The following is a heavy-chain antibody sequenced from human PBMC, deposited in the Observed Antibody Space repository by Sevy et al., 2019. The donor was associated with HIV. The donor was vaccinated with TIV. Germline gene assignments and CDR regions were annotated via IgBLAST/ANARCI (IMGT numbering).Heavy chain of an antibody. J-gene: IGHJ4*02. CDR2: INQDGNVK. Sequence: GGSLRLSCVASGFTLNGYWMSWVRQAPGKGLEWVANINQDGNVKYYIDSVKGHFTISRDTARNLLYLQMNSLRVEDTALYYCVRAIAADGSFWGQGTLVTVSS. D-gene: IGHD6-13*01. CDR1: GFTLNGYW. CDR3: VRAIAADGSF. V-gene: IGHV3-7*01.